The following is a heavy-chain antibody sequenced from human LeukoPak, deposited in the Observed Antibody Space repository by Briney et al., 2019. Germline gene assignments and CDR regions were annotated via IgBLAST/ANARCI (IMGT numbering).Heavy chain of an antibody. V-gene: IGHV3-48*04. CDR1: GFTFSTYS. J-gene: IGHJ4*02. CDR2: ISSDSSTI. Sequence: GGSLRLSCAASGFTFSTYSMNWVRQAPGKGLEWASYISSDSSTIYYADSVKGRFTISRDNAKNSVYLQMNSLRAEDTAVFYCARDPGMITFGGVIGYFDYWGQGTLVTVSS. D-gene: IGHD3-16*02. CDR3: ARDPGMITFGGVIGYFDY.